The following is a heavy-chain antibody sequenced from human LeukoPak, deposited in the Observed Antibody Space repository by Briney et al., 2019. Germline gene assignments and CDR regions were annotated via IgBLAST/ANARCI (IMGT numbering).Heavy chain of an antibody. Sequence: ASVKVSCKASGYTFASYDINWVRQAPGQGLEWMGWMNPDSTNTGYAQKFQGRVTMTSDTSMSTAYMELSSLTSEDTAVYYCARVPSLGYCSGGSCYRFDHWGQGTLVAVSS. D-gene: IGHD2-15*01. CDR2: MNPDSTNT. J-gene: IGHJ4*02. CDR1: GYTFASYD. CDR3: ARVPSLGYCSGGSCYRFDH. V-gene: IGHV1-8*01.